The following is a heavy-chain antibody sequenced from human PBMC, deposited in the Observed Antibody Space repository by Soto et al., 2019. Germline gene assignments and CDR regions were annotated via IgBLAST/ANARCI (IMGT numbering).Heavy chain of an antibody. Sequence: QVQLVQSGAEVREPGASVKVSCKASGYSFTNNDVTWVRQATGQGLEWMGWMNPGSGVTGYAQKFQGRVTMTRDISIATAYMELSSLRSDDTAIYYCARMATFGSLNWFDPWGQGTLVTVSS. J-gene: IGHJ5*02. CDR1: GYSFTNND. CDR3: ARMATFGSLNWFDP. V-gene: IGHV1-8*01. D-gene: IGHD3-16*01. CDR2: MNPGSGVT.